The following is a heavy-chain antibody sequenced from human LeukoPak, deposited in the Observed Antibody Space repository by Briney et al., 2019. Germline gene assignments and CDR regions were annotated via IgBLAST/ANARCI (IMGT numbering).Heavy chain of an antibody. V-gene: IGHV1-2*02. D-gene: IGHD2-2*01. CDR2: INTNSGGT. CDR3: ARGSCSSTSCHPALNWFDP. Sequence: GASVKVSCKASGYTFTGYYMHWVRQAPGQGLEWMGWINTNSGGTNYAQKFQGRVTMTRDTSISTAYMELSRLRSDDTAVYYCARGSCSSTSCHPALNWFDPWGQGTLVTVSS. J-gene: IGHJ5*02. CDR1: GYTFTGYY.